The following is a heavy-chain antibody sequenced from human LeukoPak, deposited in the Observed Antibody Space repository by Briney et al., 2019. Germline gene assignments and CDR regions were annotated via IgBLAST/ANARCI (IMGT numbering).Heavy chain of an antibody. D-gene: IGHD3-22*01. J-gene: IGHJ4*02. CDR3: ARGYYDSSGYLDYFDY. V-gene: IGHV6-1*01. Sequence: SQTLSLTCAISGDSVSSNSWNWIRQSPSRGLEWLARTYYRSKWYNDYAVSLKSRITIDPDTSKNQFSLQLNSVTPEDTAVYYCARGYYDSSGYLDYFDYWGQGTLVTVSS. CDR1: GDSVSSNS. CDR2: TYYRSKWYN.